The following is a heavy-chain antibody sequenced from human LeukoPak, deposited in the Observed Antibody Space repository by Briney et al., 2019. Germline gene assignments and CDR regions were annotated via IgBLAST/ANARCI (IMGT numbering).Heavy chain of an antibody. CDR1: GGSISSGGYY. Sequence: SQTLSLTCTVSGGSISSGGYYWSWTRQHPGKGLEWIGYIYYSGSTYYNPSLKSRVTISVDTSKNQFSLKLSSVTAADTAVYYCARVGYDSSGYYYVPHFDYWGQGTLVTVSS. V-gene: IGHV4-31*03. CDR2: IYYSGST. D-gene: IGHD3-22*01. CDR3: ARVGYDSSGYYYVPHFDY. J-gene: IGHJ4*02.